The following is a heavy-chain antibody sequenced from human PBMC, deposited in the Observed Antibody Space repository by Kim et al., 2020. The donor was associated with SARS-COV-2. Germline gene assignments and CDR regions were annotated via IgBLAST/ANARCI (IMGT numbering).Heavy chain of an antibody. D-gene: IGHD2-15*01. V-gene: IGHV3-23*01. Sequence: GGSLRLSCAASGFTFSSYAMSWVRQAPGKGLEWVSAISGSGGSTYYADSVKGRFTISRDNSKNTLYLQMNSLRAEDTAVYYCAKDLLGYCSGGSCYNFDYWGQGTLVTVSS. CDR1: GFTFSSYA. CDR2: ISGSGGST. CDR3: AKDLLGYCSGGSCYNFDY. J-gene: IGHJ4*02.